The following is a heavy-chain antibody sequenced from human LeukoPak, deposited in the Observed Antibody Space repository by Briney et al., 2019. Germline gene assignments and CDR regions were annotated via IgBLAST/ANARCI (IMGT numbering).Heavy chain of an antibody. D-gene: IGHD2-15*01. CDR1: GGSFSGYY. Sequence: SETLSLTCAVYGGSFSGYYWSWIRQPPGKGLEWIGEINHSGSTNYNPSLKSRGTISVDPSKNQFSLKLSSVTAADTAVYYCARGHATLFDYWGQGTLVTVSS. CDR3: ARGHATLFDY. V-gene: IGHV4-34*01. CDR2: INHSGST. J-gene: IGHJ4*02.